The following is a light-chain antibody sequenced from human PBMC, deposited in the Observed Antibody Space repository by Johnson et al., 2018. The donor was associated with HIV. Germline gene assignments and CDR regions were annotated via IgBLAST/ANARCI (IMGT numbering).Light chain of an antibody. CDR1: SSNIGHNY. CDR2: ENN. J-gene: IGLJ1*01. CDR3: GTWDSSLSSDV. V-gene: IGLV1-51*02. Sequence: QSVLTQPPSVSAAPGQKVTISCSGSSSNIGHNYVAWYQQLPGTAPKLLSYENNKRLSGIPDRFSGSQSGTSATLGITGLQTGDEADYYCGTWDSSLSSDVFGTGTKVTVL.